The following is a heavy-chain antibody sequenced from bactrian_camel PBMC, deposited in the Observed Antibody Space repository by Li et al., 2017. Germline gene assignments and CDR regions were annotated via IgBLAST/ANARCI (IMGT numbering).Heavy chain of an antibody. CDR2: IYVDDGST. Sequence: HVQLVESGGASVQPGGSLRLSCQALRYTFGRNCMGWYRQVPGKEREGLAAIYVDDGSTYYADSVKGRFTISQDNAKNTLYLQMSDLKPEDTAMYYCKTDPLPGSDDCNYWGQGTQVTVS. J-gene: IGHJ4*01. V-gene: IGHV3S1*01. CDR3: KTDPLPGSDDCNY. CDR1: RYTFGRNC. D-gene: IGHD2*01.